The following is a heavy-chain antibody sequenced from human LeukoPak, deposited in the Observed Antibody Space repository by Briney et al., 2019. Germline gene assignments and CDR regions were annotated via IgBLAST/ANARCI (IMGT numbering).Heavy chain of an antibody. J-gene: IGHJ5*02. D-gene: IGHD2-15*01. Sequence: GRSLRLSCAASGFTFSSYGMHWVRQAPGKGLEWVAVIWYDGSNKYYADSVKGRFTISRDNSKNTLYLQMNSLRAEDTAVYYCARDVDIVVVVAATPGWFDPWGQGTLVTVSS. CDR1: GFTFSSYG. CDR2: IWYDGSNK. CDR3: ARDVDIVVVVAATPGWFDP. V-gene: IGHV3-33*01.